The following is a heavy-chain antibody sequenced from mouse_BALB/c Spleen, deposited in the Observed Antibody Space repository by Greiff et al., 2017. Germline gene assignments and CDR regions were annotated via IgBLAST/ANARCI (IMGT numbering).Heavy chain of an antibody. J-gene: IGHJ4*01. CDR2: IWSGGST. Sequence: VQVVESGPGLVQPSQSLSITCTVSGFSLTSYGVHWVRQSPGKGLEWLGVIWSGGSTDYNAAFISRLSISKDNSKSQVFFKMNSLQADDTAIYYCARVYYGNYGYAMDYWGQGTSVTVSS. V-gene: IGHV2-4-1*01. CDR1: GFSLTSYG. CDR3: ARVYYGNYGYAMDY. D-gene: IGHD2-1*01.